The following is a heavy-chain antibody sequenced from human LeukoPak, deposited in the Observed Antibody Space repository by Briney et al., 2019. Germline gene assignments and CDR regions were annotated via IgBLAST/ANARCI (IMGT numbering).Heavy chain of an antibody. CDR1: GLTFSSYA. J-gene: IGHJ4*02. CDR2: ISGSGGAT. CDR3: AKDRTYSSSLALDY. Sequence: PPGGSLRLSCAATGLTFSSYAMSWVRQAPGKGLEWVSAISGSGGATNYADPVKGRFAISRDNSKNTLYLRMNSLRADDTAVYYCAKDRTYSSSLALDYWGQGTLVTVSS. V-gene: IGHV3-23*01. D-gene: IGHD6-13*01.